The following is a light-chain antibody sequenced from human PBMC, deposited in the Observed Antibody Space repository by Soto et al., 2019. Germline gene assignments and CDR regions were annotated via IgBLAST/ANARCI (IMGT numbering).Light chain of an antibody. Sequence: EIVLTPSPGTLSLSPGERATLSCKTSQSIGSAYLAWYQQKLGQAPRLLIHAASSRATDIPDRFSGGGSGTDFTLTISRLEPEDFAVYYCQQFSSYPLTFGGGTKVDIK. CDR1: QSIGSAY. CDR2: AAS. V-gene: IGKV3-20*01. J-gene: IGKJ4*01. CDR3: QQFSSYPLT.